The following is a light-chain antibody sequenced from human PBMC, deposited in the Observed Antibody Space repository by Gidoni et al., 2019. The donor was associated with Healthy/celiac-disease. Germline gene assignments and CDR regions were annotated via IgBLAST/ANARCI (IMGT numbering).Light chain of an antibody. CDR2: RDS. CDR1: NIGSKN. CDR3: QVWDSSTVI. V-gene: IGLV3-9*01. J-gene: IGLJ2*01. Sequence: SYELTQPLSVSVALGQTARFTCGGNNIGSKNVHLYQQKPGQAPVLVIYRDSNRPSGIPERFSGSNSGNTATLTISRAQAGDEADYYCQVWDSSTVIFGGGTKLTVL.